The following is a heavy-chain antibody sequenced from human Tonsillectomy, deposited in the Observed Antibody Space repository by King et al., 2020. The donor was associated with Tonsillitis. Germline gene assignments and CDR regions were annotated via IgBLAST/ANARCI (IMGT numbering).Heavy chain of an antibody. CDR1: CGSIHRYH. Sequence: VQLQESGTGLVKPSETLSLTCTVSCGSIHRYHWSWIRQSPGKGLEGIGFLYNSGRPNYNPSLKGRVTIAGDTAKNQFSLKLSSVTAADTAVYYCAGTRSSAFYLDYWGQGTLVTVSS. V-gene: IGHV4-59*01. CDR3: AGTRSSAFYLDY. CDR2: LYNSGRP. D-gene: IGHD6-13*01. J-gene: IGHJ4*02.